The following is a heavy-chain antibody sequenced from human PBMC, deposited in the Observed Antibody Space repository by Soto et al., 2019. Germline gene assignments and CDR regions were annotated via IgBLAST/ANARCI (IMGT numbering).Heavy chain of an antibody. D-gene: IGHD1-1*01. V-gene: IGHV4-34*01. CDR1: GGSFSVFY. CDR3: ASRKYIWNYTVYFFDN. CDR2: ISHSGST. J-gene: IGHJ4*02. Sequence: SETLSLTFAVYGGSFSVFYWNWIRQPPGKGLDWIGEISHSGSTNYNPSLKSRVTISIDTSKNQFSLKLSSVSAADTAVYYCASRKYIWNYTVYFFDNWVLGNLVTVSS.